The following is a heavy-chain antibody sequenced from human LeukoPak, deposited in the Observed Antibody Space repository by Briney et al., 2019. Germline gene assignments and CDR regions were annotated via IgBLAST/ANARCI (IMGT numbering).Heavy chain of an antibody. CDR3: ARDRYHYYDSSGYFDY. V-gene: IGHV3-30*04. CDR2: ISYDGSNK. J-gene: IGHJ4*02. D-gene: IGHD3-22*01. CDR1: GFTFSSYA. Sequence: GRSLRLSCAASGFTFSSYAMHWVRQAPGKGLEWVAVISYDGSNKYYADSVKGRFTISRDNSKNTLYLQMNSLRAEDTAVYYCARDRYHYYDSSGYFDYWGQGTLVTVSS.